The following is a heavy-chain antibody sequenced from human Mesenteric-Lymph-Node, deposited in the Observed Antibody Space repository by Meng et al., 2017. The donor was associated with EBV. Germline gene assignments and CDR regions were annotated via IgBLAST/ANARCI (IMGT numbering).Heavy chain of an antibody. CDR1: VGSFSGYY. V-gene: IGHV4-34*01. CDR3: ARGKTVGRSPWFDP. J-gene: IGHJ5*02. Sequence: VHLRQGVAGLVKPSEALSLPCAVYVGSFSGYYWTWIRQSPGKGLEWIGESNQSGSTSYNPSLKSRVTISVDTSQNQFSLKLSSVTAADTAVYYCARGKTVGRSPWFDPWGQGTLVTVSS. CDR2: SNQSGST. D-gene: IGHD4-11*01.